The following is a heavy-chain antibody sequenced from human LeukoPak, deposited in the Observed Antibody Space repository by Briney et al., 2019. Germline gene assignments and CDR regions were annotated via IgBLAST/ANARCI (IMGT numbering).Heavy chain of an antibody. CDR2: MNPNSGNT. Sequence: ASVKLSCKASGYTFTSYDINWVRHATGQGLEWMGWMNPNSGNTGYAQKFQCRVTMTRNTSISTAYMELCSLRSEDTAVYYCARTHYDFWSGPTPRMDVWGKGTTVTVSS. V-gene: IGHV1-8*01. CDR1: GYTFTSYD. D-gene: IGHD3-3*01. CDR3: ARTHYDFWSGPTPRMDV. J-gene: IGHJ6*04.